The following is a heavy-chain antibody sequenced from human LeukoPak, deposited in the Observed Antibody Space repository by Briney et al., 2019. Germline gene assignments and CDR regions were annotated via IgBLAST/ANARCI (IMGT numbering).Heavy chain of an antibody. CDR3: TSTLGSGSYAYY. V-gene: IGHV3-23*01. CDR2: IAGRGDRT. D-gene: IGHD3-10*01. CDR1: GFTFSSHA. Sequence: GGSLRLSCAASGFTFSSHAMGWVRQAPGKGLEWLSSIAGRGDRTYYADSVKGRFTISRDSSKDTLYLQMTGLRAGDTAVYYCTSTLGSGSYAYYWGQGSLVTVSS. J-gene: IGHJ4*02.